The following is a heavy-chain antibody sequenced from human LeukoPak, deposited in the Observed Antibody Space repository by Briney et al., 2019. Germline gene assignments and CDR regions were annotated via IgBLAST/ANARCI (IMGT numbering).Heavy chain of an antibody. V-gene: IGHV4-38-2*02. D-gene: IGHD3-22*01. CDR2: IYHSGRT. Sequence: SETLSLTCTVSGYSISSGYYWGWIRQPPGKGLEWIGSIYHSGRTFYNPSLKSRVTISVDTSKNQFSLKLTSVTAADTAVYYCARDRHKYNYDGSGYPPYWGQGTLVTVSS. CDR1: GYSISSGYY. CDR3: ARDRHKYNYDGSGYPPY. J-gene: IGHJ4*02.